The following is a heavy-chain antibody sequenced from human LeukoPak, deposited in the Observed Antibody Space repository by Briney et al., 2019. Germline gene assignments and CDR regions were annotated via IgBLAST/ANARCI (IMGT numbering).Heavy chain of an antibody. Sequence: GGSLRLSCAGSGFTFSNYAMNWVRQAPGKGLGCVSVISGGGGRTYYADSVKGRFTVSRDNSKNTMYLQMNSLRVEDTAVYYCAKARASYDSSSYSDCWGQGTLVTVSS. CDR2: ISGGGGRT. J-gene: IGHJ4*02. CDR3: AKARASYDSSSYSDC. D-gene: IGHD3-22*01. CDR1: GFTFSNYA. V-gene: IGHV3-23*01.